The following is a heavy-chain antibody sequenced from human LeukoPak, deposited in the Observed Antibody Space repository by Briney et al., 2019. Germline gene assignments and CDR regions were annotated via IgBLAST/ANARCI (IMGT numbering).Heavy chain of an antibody. CDR1: GGSISSGSYY. V-gene: IGHV4-61*02. J-gene: IGHJ6*03. CDR3: ARVDVTPGALRYYYMDV. D-gene: IGHD1-14*01. Sequence: SETLSLTCTVSGGSISSGSYYWSWIRQPAGKGLEWIGRIYTSGSTNYNPSLKSRVTISVDTSKNQFSLKLSSVTAADTAVYYCARVDVTPGALRYYYMDVWGKGNTVTVSS. CDR2: IYTSGST.